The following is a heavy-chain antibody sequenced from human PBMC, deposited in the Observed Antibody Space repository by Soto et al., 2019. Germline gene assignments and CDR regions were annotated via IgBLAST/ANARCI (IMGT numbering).Heavy chain of an antibody. CDR2: IKPDGSAT. CDR1: GFTFGSYW. J-gene: IGHJ4*02. Sequence: GGSLRLSCAVSGFTFGSYWMNWVRLIPGKGLEWVAYIKPDGSATYYVDSVKGRFTISRDNARNSLYLQMNSLRVEDTSVYYCARAGYCGPGCYYYFDYWGQGTLVTVSS. CDR3: ARAGYCGPGCYYYFDY. D-gene: IGHD2-21*02. V-gene: IGHV3-7*01.